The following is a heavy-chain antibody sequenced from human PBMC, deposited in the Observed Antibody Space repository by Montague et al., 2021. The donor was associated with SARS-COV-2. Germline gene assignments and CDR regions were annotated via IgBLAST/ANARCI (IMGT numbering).Heavy chain of an antibody. CDR3: ARGTTVTTFYYYYYGMDV. V-gene: IGHV4-34*01. CDR2: INHSGRT. J-gene: IGHJ6*02. D-gene: IGHD4-17*01. Sequence: SETLSLTCAVYGGSFSGYYWSWIRQPPGKGLEWIGEINHSGRTNYNPSXXSRVTISVDTSKNQFSLKLSSVTAADTAVYYCARGTTVTTFYYYYYGMDVWGQGTTVTVSS. CDR1: GGSFSGYY.